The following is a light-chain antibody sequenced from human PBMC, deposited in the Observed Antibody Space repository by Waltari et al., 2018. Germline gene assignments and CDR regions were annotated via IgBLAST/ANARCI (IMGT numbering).Light chain of an antibody. CDR3: QSYDSSLSGPVV. CDR2: GNS. CDR1: SSNIGAGYD. Sequence: QSVLTQPPSVSGAPGQRVTISCTWSSSNIGAGYDLTWYQQLPGTAPKLLLDGNSNRPSGVPDRFSGSKSGTSASLAITGLQAEDEADYYCQSYDSSLSGPVVFGGGTKLTVL. J-gene: IGLJ2*01. V-gene: IGLV1-40*01.